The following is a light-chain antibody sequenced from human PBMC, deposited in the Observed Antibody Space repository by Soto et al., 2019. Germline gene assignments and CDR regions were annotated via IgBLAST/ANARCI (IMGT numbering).Light chain of an antibody. V-gene: IGLV2-8*01. CDR3: YSYAGNHIYV. CDR2: EVT. CDR1: SSDVGDYNF. J-gene: IGLJ1*01. Sequence: QSALTQPPSASGSPGQSVAISCTGTSSDVGDYNFVSWYQQHPGKAPKLIIYEVTKRPSGVPDRFSGSKSGNTASLTVSGLQGDDEADYYCYSYAGNHIYVFGTGTSSPS.